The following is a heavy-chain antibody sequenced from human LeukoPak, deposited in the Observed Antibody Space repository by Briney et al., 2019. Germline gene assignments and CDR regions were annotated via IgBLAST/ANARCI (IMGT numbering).Heavy chain of an antibody. CDR3: ARASRGYSYGYSYYYYYMDV. D-gene: IGHD5-18*01. Sequence: GGSLGLSCAAAGFTVSSTYMSWVRQAPGEGLEWVSVIYSGGSSYYADSVKGRFTISRDNSKNTLYLQMNSLRVEDTAVYYCARASRGYSYGYSYYYYYMDVWGKGTTVTVSS. J-gene: IGHJ6*03. V-gene: IGHV3-53*01. CDR2: IYSGGSS. CDR1: GFTVSSTY.